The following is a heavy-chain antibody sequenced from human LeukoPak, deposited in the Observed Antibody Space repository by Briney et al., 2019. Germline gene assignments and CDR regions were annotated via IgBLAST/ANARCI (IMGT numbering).Heavy chain of an antibody. V-gene: IGHV1-24*01. J-gene: IGHJ4*02. Sequence: ASVKVSCKVSGYTLTELSMHWVRQAPGKGLEWMGGFDPEDGETIYAQKFQGRVTMTEDTSTDTAYMELSSLRSEDTAVYYCATGNYSGYVLFYFDYWGQGTLVTVSS. CDR1: GYTLTELS. CDR2: FDPEDGET. CDR3: ATGNYSGYVLFYFDY. D-gene: IGHD5-12*01.